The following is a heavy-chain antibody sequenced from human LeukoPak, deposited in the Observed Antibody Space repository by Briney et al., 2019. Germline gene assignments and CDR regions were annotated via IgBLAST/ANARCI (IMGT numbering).Heavy chain of an antibody. D-gene: IGHD2-2*02. CDR3: AMQYCSTTTCYTDAFDI. V-gene: IGHV3-30*02. J-gene: IGHJ3*02. Sequence: PGGSLRLSCAASGFTFSSFGMHWVRQSPGKGLEWVAFIPFDRRNRFYADSVKGRFTISRDNSKNTLFLQMNNLRAEDTAVYYCAMQYCSTTTCYTDAFDIWGQGTMATVSS. CDR2: IPFDRRNR. CDR1: GFTFSSFG.